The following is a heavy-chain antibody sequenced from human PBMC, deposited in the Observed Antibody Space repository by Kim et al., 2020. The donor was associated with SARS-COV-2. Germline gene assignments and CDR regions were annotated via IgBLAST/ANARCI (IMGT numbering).Heavy chain of an antibody. CDR3: AKSGGCTAMVKGYGMDV. J-gene: IGHJ6*01. CDR2: ISYDGSNK. Sequence: GGSLRLSCAASGFTFSSYGMHWVRQAPGKGLEWVAVISYDGSNKYYADSVKGRFTISRDNSKNTLYLQMNSLRAEDTAVYYCAKSGGCTAMVKGYGMDVWGQGTTVTVSS. D-gene: IGHD5-18*01. CDR1: GFTFSSYG. V-gene: IGHV3-30*18.